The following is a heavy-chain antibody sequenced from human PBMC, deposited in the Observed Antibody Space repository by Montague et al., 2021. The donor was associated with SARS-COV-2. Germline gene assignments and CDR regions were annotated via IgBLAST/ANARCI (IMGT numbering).Heavy chain of an antibody. Sequence: SETLSLTCTVSGGSISGSSYYWGWIRQPPGKGLEWIGSIYYSGSTYYNPSLKSRVTISVDTSKNQFSLKLSSVTAADTAVYYCARHSRGYYDYVWGSPSYYFDYWGQGTLVTVSS. CDR3: ARHSRGYYDYVWGSPSYYFDY. J-gene: IGHJ4*02. D-gene: IGHD3-16*01. CDR2: IYYSGST. V-gene: IGHV4-39*01. CDR1: GGSISGSSYY.